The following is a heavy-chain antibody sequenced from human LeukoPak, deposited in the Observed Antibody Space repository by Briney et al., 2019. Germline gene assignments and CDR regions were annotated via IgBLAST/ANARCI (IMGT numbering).Heavy chain of an antibody. CDR2: ISYDGSNK. J-gene: IGHJ6*02. V-gene: IGHV3-30-3*01. D-gene: IGHD3-10*01. CDR3: AKDNRYYGSGSYYLLPVN. CDR1: GFTFSSYA. Sequence: GGSLRLSCAASGFTFSSYAMHWVRQAPGKGLEWVAVISYDGSNKYYADSVKGRFTISRDNSKNTLYLQMNSLRAEDTAVYYCAKDNRYYGSGSYYLLPVNWGQGTTVTVSS.